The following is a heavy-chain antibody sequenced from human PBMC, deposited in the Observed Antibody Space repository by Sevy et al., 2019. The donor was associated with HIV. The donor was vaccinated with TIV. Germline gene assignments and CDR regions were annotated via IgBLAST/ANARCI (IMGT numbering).Heavy chain of an antibody. J-gene: IGHJ4*01. D-gene: IGHD3-3*01. V-gene: IGHV3-23*01. CDR3: AKDILGWAFDY. Sequence: GGSLRLSCAASGFGLNGNAMSWVRQAPGKGLEWVAAIHGGDATTHYGDSVKGRFTISRDSFKNILYLQMDSLRVEDTAVYYCAKDILGWAFDYWGHGTLVTVSS. CDR2: IHGGDATT. CDR1: GFGLNGNA.